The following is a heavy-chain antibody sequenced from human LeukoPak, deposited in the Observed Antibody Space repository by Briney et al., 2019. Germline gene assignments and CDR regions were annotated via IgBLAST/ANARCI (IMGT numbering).Heavy chain of an antibody. CDR3: ARANSGFWSGYYFY. CDR2: IYSGGST. J-gene: IGHJ4*02. Sequence: GGSLRLSCAASGFTVSSNYMSWVRQAPGKGLEWVSVIYSGGSTYYADSVKGRFTISRDNSKNTLYLQMNSLRAEDTAVYYCARANSGFWSGYYFYWGQGTLVTVSS. V-gene: IGHV3-53*01. D-gene: IGHD3-3*01. CDR1: GFTVSSNY.